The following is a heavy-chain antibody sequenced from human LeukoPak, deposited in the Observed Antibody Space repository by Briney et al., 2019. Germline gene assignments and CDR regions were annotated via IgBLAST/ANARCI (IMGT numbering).Heavy chain of an antibody. D-gene: IGHD3-22*01. Sequence: GGSLRLSCAVSGFTFSSYSLSWVRQAPGKGLEWVSVIYSGGSTYYADSVKGRFTISRDNSKNTLYLQMNSLRAEDTAVYYCARDGFSSGYPHDAFDIWGQGTMVTVSS. CDR1: GFTFSSYS. V-gene: IGHV3-53*01. J-gene: IGHJ3*02. CDR2: IYSGGST. CDR3: ARDGFSSGYPHDAFDI.